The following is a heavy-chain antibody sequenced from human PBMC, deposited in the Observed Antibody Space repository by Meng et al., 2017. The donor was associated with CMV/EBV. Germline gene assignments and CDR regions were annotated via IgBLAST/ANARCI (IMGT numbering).Heavy chain of an antibody. J-gene: IGHJ2*01. CDR1: GGTFSSYA. D-gene: IGHD3-3*01. Sequence: SCKASGGTFSSYAIHWVRQAPGKGLEWVAVISYDGSNKYYADSVKGRFTISRDNSKNTLYLQMNSLRAEDTAVYYCARDRDFGVVIGANWYFDLWGRGTLVTVSS. CDR2: ISYDGSNK. CDR3: ARDRDFGVVIGANWYFDL. V-gene: IGHV3-30*04.